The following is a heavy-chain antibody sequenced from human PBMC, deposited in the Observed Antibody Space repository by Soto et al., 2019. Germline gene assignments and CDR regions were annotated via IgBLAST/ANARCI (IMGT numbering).Heavy chain of an antibody. CDR2: IYYSGST. V-gene: IGHV4-59*01. CDR3: AREETTVTTNLFDP. CDR1: GGSISSYY. D-gene: IGHD4-17*01. Sequence: QVQLQESGPGLVKPSETLSLTCTVSGGSISSYYWSWIRQPPGKGLEWIGYIYYSGSTNYNPSLKSRVTISVDTSKNQFSLKLSSVTAADTAVYYCAREETTVTTNLFDPWGQGTLVTVSS. J-gene: IGHJ5*02.